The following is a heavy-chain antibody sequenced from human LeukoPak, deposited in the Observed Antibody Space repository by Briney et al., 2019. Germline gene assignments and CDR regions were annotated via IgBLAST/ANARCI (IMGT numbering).Heavy chain of an antibody. J-gene: IGHJ5*01. CDR2: IYFRGTP. V-gene: IGHV4-39*01. CDR1: RGSIRTADYY. D-gene: IGHD6-13*01. Sequence: AETLSLTCTVSRGSIRTADYYWAWVRQPPGEGLEWLGSIYFRGTPYFNPSLKSRVAVSIDTSKNQFSLKVTSVNASDTAVYFCARTSSWYAGAWFDSWGQGTLVTVSS. CDR3: ARTSSWYAGAWFDS.